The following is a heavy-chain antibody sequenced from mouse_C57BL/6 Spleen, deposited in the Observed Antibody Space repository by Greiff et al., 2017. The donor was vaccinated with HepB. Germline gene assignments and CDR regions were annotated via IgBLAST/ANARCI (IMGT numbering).Heavy chain of an antibody. CDR2: IHPNSGST. V-gene: IGHV1-64*01. Sequence: QVQLQQPGAELVKPGASVKLSCKASGYTFTSYWMHWVKQRPGQGLEWIGMIHPNSGSTNYNEKFKSKATLTVDKSSSTAYMQLSSLTSEDSAVYYCARGGYGYDWGDYWGQGTTLTVSS. CDR3: ARGGYGYDWGDY. D-gene: IGHD2-2*01. J-gene: IGHJ2*01. CDR1: GYTFTSYW.